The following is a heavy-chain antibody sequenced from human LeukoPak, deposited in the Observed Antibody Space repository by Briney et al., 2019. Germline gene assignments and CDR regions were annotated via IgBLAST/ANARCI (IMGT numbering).Heavy chain of an antibody. Sequence: GGSLRLSCAASGFSFSNYWMCWVRLAPGKGLVCVSRINSDGSTTTYADSVKGRFTISRDNAKNTLYLQMNSLRAEDSALYYCARIRESLGLGAFDIWGQGTMVTVSS. CDR2: INSDGSTT. V-gene: IGHV3-74*03. D-gene: IGHD5/OR15-5a*01. J-gene: IGHJ3*02. CDR1: GFSFSNYW. CDR3: ARIRESLGLGAFDI.